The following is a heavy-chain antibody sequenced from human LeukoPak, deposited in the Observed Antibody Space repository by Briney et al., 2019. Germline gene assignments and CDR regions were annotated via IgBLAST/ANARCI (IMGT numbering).Heavy chain of an antibody. D-gene: IGHD6-19*01. J-gene: IGHJ4*02. CDR2: IIPIFGTA. CDR3: ARSSGWYFDY. Sequence: SVKVSCKASGGTFSSYAISWVRQAPGQGLEWMGGIIPIFGTANYAQKFQGRVTMTRDMSTSTVYMEVSSLRSEDTAVYYCARSSGWYFDYWGQGTLVTASS. CDR1: GGTFSSYA. V-gene: IGHV1-69*05.